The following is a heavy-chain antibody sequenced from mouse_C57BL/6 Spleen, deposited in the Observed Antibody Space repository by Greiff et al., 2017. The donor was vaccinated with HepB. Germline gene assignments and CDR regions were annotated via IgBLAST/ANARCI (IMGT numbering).Heavy chain of an antibody. CDR1: GFTFSSYG. CDR3: ARQGLREGWYFDV. Sequence: DVKLVESGGDLVKPGGSLKLSCAASGFTFSSYGMSWVRQTPDKRLEWVATISSGGSYTYYPDSVKGRFTISRDNAKNTLYLQMSSLKSEDTAMYYCARQGLREGWYFDVWGTGTTVTVSS. D-gene: IGHD1-1*01. J-gene: IGHJ1*03. V-gene: IGHV5-6*02. CDR2: ISSGGSYT.